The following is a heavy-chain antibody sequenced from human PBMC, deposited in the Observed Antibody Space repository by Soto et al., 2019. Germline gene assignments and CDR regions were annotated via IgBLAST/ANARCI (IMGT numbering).Heavy chain of an antibody. V-gene: IGHV1-24*01. J-gene: IGHJ4*02. CDR1: GYTLAEFS. CDR2: IDPEDGET. D-gene: IGHD3-9*01. CDR3: ATGITMTGSVDY. Sequence: ASVKVSCKVSGYTLAEFSIHWVRQAPGKGLEWMGAIDPEDGETIHAQKFQGRLIMTEDISTDTAYMDLTSLTSEDTAVYYCATGITMTGSVDYWGQGTLVTVSS.